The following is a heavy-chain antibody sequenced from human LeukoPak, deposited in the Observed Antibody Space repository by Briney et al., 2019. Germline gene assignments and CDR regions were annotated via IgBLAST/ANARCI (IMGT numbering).Heavy chain of an antibody. D-gene: IGHD6-19*01. J-gene: IGHJ4*02. CDR1: GGSISSYY. CDR2: IYYSRST. Sequence: SETLSLTCTVSGGSISSYYWRWIRQPPGKGLEWLGYIYYSRSTNYNPPLTSRVTISVDTSKNQFSLKLSSVTAADTAVYYCARVGSSGWYNYFDYWGQGTLVTVSS. V-gene: IGHV4-59*01. CDR3: ARVGSSGWYNYFDY.